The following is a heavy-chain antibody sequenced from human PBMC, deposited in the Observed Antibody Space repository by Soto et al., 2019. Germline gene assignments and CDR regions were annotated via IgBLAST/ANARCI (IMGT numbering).Heavy chain of an antibody. Sequence: QVQLVQSGAEVKKPGSSVKVSCKASGGTFSSYTISWVRQAPGQGLEWMGSIIPILGIANYAQKFQGRVTITAEKSTSTAYMELSSLRSEDTAVYYCAPTLDQREAVYWGQGTLVTVSS. V-gene: IGHV1-69*02. CDR3: APTLDQREAVY. CDR1: GGTFSSYT. D-gene: IGHD2-15*01. J-gene: IGHJ4*02. CDR2: IIPILGIA.